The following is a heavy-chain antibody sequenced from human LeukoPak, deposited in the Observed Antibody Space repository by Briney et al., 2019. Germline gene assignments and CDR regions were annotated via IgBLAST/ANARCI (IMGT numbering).Heavy chain of an antibody. D-gene: IGHD3-9*01. CDR2: ISYDGSNK. J-gene: IGHJ5*02. V-gene: IGHV3-30-3*02. Sequence: PGGSLRLSCAASGFTFSSYAMHWVRQAPGKGLEWVAVISYDGSNKYYADSVKGRFTISRDNSKNTLYLQMNSLRAEDTAVYYCAKWGPYFDWLLYPGNWFDPWGQGTLVTVSS. CDR3: AKWGPYFDWLLYPGNWFDP. CDR1: GFTFSSYA.